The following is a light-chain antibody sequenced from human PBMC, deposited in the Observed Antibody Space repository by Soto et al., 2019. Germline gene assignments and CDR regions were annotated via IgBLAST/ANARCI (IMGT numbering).Light chain of an antibody. CDR1: GSNIGNNF. J-gene: IGLJ1*01. V-gene: IGLV1-51*01. Sequence: HSVLTQPPSVSAAPGQKVTISCSGSGSNIGNNFVSWYQQFPGTAPKLLIYDNNKRPSGIPDRFSGSKSGTSATLGITGLQTGDEADYYCGTWDNSLSAYVFGAGTKVPV. CDR2: DNN. CDR3: GTWDNSLSAYV.